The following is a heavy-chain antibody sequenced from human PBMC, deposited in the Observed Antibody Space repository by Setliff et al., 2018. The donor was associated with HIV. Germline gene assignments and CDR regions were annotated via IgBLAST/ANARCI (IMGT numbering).Heavy chain of an antibody. D-gene: IGHD4-4*01. CDR1: GGTFSSYA. CDR3: ARDRSNYVGLDAFDI. J-gene: IGHJ3*02. Sequence: SVKVSCKASGGTFSSYAISWVRQAPGQGLEWMGGIIPIFGTANYAQKFQGRVTITADESTSTAYMELSSLRSEDTAVYYCARDRSNYVGLDAFDIWGQGTMVTVS. V-gene: IGHV1-69*13. CDR2: IIPIFGTA.